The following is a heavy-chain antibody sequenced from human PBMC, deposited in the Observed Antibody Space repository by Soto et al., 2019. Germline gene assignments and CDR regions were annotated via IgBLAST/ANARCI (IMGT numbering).Heavy chain of an antibody. CDR3: ARDHIVLVPAAREEYYYYYGMDV. D-gene: IGHD2-2*01. Sequence: SETLSLTCTVSGGSVSSGSYYWIWIRQPPGNGLELIGYIYYSGSTNYNPSLKSRVTISVDTSKNQFSLKLSSVTAADTAVYYCARDHIVLVPAAREEYYYYYGMDVWGQGTTVTVSS. V-gene: IGHV4-61*01. CDR2: IYYSGST. CDR1: GGSVSSGSYY. J-gene: IGHJ6*02.